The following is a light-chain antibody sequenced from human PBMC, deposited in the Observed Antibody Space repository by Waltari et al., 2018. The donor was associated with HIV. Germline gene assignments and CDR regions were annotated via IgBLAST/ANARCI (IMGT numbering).Light chain of an antibody. CDR2: EVS. V-gene: IGLV2-11*01. J-gene: IGLJ1*01. CDR1: SSDIADFDD. CDR3: CSYAGAYTYV. Sequence: QSALTQPRSVSGSPGQSVTISCTGTSSDIADFDDVSWYQQYPGKAPKVIIYEVSKRPSGVPDRFTASKSGITASLTISGLQDEDEADYYCCSYAGAYTYVFGTGTKVTVL.